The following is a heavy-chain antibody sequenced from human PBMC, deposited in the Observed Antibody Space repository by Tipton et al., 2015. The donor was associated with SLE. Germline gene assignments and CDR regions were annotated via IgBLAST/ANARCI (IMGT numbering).Heavy chain of an antibody. CDR3: ARERYSRYFDY. D-gene: IGHD4-11*01. Sequence: TLSLTCTVSGGSISSSNYYWGWIRQPPGKGLEWIGSIYYSGSTYYNPSLKSQVTMSIDTSKNQFSLILSSVAAADTAVYYCARERYSRYFDYWAQGTLVTVSS. CDR2: IYYSGST. V-gene: IGHV4-39*07. CDR1: GGSISSSNYY. J-gene: IGHJ4*02.